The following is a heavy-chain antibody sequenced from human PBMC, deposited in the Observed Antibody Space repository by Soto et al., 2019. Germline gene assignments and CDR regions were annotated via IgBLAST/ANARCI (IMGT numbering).Heavy chain of an antibody. J-gene: IGHJ5*02. D-gene: IGHD3-22*01. CDR3: ARDRGPSSGYYPYWFDP. CDR1: GGTFSSYA. V-gene: IGHV1-69*12. CDR2: IIPIFGTA. Sequence: QVQLVQSGAEVKKPGSSVKVSCKASGGTFSSYAITWVRQAPGQGLEWMGGIIPIFGTANYAQKFQGRVTITGDESTSTAYMELRSLRSEDTAVYYCARDRGPSSGYYPYWFDPWGQGTLVTVSS.